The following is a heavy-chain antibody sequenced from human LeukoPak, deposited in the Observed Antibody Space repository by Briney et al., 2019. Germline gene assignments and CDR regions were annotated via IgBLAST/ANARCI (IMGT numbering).Heavy chain of an antibody. CDR2: ISASGGTT. CDR1: GFTFNSYA. J-gene: IGHJ3*02. V-gene: IGHV3-23*01. D-gene: IGHD2/OR15-2a*01. CDR3: GREILPSYAFDI. Sequence: GGSLRLSCAASGFTFNSYAMNWVRQAPGKGLEWVSAISASGGTTYYADSVKGRFTISRDISKNTLFFEMNSLRAEDTAVYYCGREILPSYAFDIWGQGSMVTVSS.